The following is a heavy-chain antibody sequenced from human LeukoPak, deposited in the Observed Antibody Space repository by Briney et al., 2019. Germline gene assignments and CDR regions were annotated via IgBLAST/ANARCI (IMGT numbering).Heavy chain of an antibody. J-gene: IGHJ4*02. CDR3: ARDSRITLKDY. CDR2: IYHSGST. Sequence: SQTLSLTCAVSGGSISSGGYSWSWIRQPPGKGLEWIGYIYHSGSTYYNPSLKSRVTISVDTSKNQFSLKLSSVTAADTAVYYCARDSRITLKDYWGQGTLVTVSS. D-gene: IGHD3-10*01. CDR1: GGSISSGGYS. V-gene: IGHV4-30-2*05.